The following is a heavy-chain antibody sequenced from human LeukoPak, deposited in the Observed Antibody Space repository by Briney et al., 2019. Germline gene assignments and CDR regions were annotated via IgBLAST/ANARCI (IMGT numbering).Heavy chain of an antibody. CDR2: LSGSGGNT. CDR3: AKVRAYDFWSGDRAFDI. D-gene: IGHD3-3*01. J-gene: IGHJ3*02. CDR1: GFTFSSYA. Sequence: GGSLRLSCAASGFTFSSYAMSWVRQAPGKGLEWVSTLSGSGGNTYYADSVKGRFTISRDNSKSTLFLQMNSLRAEDTAVYYCAKVRAYDFWSGDRAFDIWGQGTMVTVSS. V-gene: IGHV3-23*01.